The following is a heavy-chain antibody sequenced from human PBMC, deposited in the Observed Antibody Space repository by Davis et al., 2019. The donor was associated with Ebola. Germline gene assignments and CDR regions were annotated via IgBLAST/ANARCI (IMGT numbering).Heavy chain of an antibody. CDR1: EYTFTSYD. CDR2: VSADNDDR. CDR3: ARARGRWDVGGYLLGH. J-gene: IGHJ4*02. Sequence: AASVKVSCKASEYTFTSYDINWVRQATGQGLEWMGWVSADNDDRKYAEKFQGRVTMTTESSTSTAYMELRGLTYDDTAVYFCARARGRWDVGGYLLGHWGQGTLVTVSS. D-gene: IGHD1-26*01. V-gene: IGHV1-18*01.